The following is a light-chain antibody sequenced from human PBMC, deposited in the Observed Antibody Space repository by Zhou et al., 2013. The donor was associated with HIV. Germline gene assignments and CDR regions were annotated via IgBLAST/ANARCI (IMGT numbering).Light chain of an antibody. J-gene: IGKJ1*01. CDR3: QYYNGASSS. V-gene: IGKV1-27*01. CDR1: QDISNY. Sequence: DIQMTQSPSSLSASVGDRVTITCRASQDISNYLAWYQQKPGKVPKLLIYAASTLQSGVPSRLSGSGAGTNFTLTISSLQPEDVATYYCQYYNGASSSFGQGTRVEIK. CDR2: AAS.